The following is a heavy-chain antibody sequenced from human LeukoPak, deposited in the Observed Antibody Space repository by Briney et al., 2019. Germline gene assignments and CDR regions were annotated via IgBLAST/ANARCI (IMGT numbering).Heavy chain of an antibody. CDR2: ISGDGGST. Sequence: PGGSLRLSCAASGFTFYDYVMHWVRHAPGKGLEWVSLISGDGGSTYYADSVKGRFTISRDNSKNSLYLQMNSLRTEDTALYYCAKEIAVAGTRGWFDPWGQGTLVTVSS. V-gene: IGHV3-43*02. J-gene: IGHJ5*02. CDR3: AKEIAVAGTRGWFDP. D-gene: IGHD6-19*01. CDR1: GFTFYDYV.